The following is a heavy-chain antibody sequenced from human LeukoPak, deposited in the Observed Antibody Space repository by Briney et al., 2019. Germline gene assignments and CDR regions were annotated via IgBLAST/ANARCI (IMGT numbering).Heavy chain of an antibody. D-gene: IGHD1-26*01. J-gene: IGHJ6*01. Sequence: GGSLRLSCAASGFTFSGFAMSWGRRTPGKGLEWVSGISGSGDNTLYADSVKGRFTISRDNSKNTLYLEMNSLRAEDTAIYYCAKMKGHPLPKYYTDVWGQGTRSPSRQ. CDR3: AKMKGHPLPKYYTDV. CDR2: ISGSGDNT. V-gene: IGHV3-23*01. CDR1: GFTFSGFA.